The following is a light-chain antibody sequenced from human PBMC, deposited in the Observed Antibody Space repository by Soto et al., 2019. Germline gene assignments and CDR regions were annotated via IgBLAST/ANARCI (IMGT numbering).Light chain of an antibody. CDR1: QSISDL. J-gene: IGKJ1*01. CDR2: EAS. CDR3: QQYNGFWT. V-gene: IGKV1-5*03. Sequence: DIQMTQSPSTLSASVGDRVTITCRASQSISDLLAWCQQKPGKAPKLLIYEASNLKSGVPSRFSGSGSGTEYTLTISSLQPDDFASYYCQQYNGFWTFGQGTKVEIK.